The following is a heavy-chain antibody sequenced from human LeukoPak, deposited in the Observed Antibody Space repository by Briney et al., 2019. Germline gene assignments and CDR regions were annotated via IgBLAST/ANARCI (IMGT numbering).Heavy chain of an antibody. D-gene: IGHD2-2*01. CDR3: GGAYCSRTSCYYFDY. Sequence: SETLSLTCTVSGVSISSSGYYWGWIRQPPGKGLEWIGSIYYSGSTYYNPSLKSRVTISVDTSKNQFSLKLSSVTAAATAVYYCGGAYCSRTSCYYFDYWGQGTLVTVSS. J-gene: IGHJ4*02. CDR2: IYYSGST. V-gene: IGHV4-39*07. CDR1: GVSISSSGYY.